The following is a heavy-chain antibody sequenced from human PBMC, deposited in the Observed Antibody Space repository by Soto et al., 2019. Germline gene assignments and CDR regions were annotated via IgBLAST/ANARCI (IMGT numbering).Heavy chain of an antibody. V-gene: IGHV3-74*01. Sequence: LRLSCAASGFTFSSYWMHWVRQAPGKGLVWVSRINSDGSSTSYADSVKGRFTISRDNAKNTLYLQMNSLRAEDTAVYYCARGFYPRYDFRYYGMDVWGQGTTVTVSS. CDR3: ARGFYPRYDFRYYGMDV. J-gene: IGHJ6*02. D-gene: IGHD3-3*01. CDR1: GFTFSSYW. CDR2: INSDGSST.